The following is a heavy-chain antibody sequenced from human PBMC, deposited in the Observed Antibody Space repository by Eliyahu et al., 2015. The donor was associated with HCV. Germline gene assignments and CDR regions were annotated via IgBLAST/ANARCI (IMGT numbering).Heavy chain of an antibody. CDR3: ARDRMVRGFLYLQTEHYYYNMDV. V-gene: IGHV1-3*01. D-gene: IGHD3-10*01. CDR2: INAGNGNT. Sequence: QVQLVQSGAEVKKPGASVKVSCKASGYSFTTYAMHWVRQAPGQRLEWMGWINAGNGNTKYSQKLQGRVTISRDTSASTAYMELSSLRYEDTAVYYCARDRMVRGFLYLQTEHYYYNMDVWGQGTTVTVAS. J-gene: IGHJ6*02. CDR1: GYSFTTYA.